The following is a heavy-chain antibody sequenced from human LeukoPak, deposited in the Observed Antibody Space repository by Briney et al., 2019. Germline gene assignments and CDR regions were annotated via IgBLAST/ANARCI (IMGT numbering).Heavy chain of an antibody. Sequence: GGSLRLSCAASGFTVSSNYMSWVRQAPGKGLEWVSGISGSGGTTDYADSVKGRFTISRDNSKNTLYLQMNSLRAEDTAVYYCAKSRSGSYLRFDYWGQGTLVTVSS. CDR2: ISGSGGTT. CDR3: AKSRSGSYLRFDY. CDR1: GFTVSSNY. J-gene: IGHJ4*02. V-gene: IGHV3-23*01. D-gene: IGHD3-10*01.